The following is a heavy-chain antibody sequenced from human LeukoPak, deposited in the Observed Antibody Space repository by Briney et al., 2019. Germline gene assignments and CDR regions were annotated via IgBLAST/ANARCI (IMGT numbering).Heavy chain of an antibody. CDR2: INHSGST. CDR3: ARHSRSPTYMVRGNYYYYMDV. CDR1: GGSFSGYY. V-gene: IGHV4-34*01. Sequence: SETLSLTCAVYGGSFSGYYWSWIRQPPGKGLEWIGEINHSGSTNYNPSLKSRVTISVDTSKHHFSLKLSSVTAADTAVYYCARHSRSPTYMVRGNYYYYMDVWGKGTTVTISS. J-gene: IGHJ6*03. D-gene: IGHD3-10*01.